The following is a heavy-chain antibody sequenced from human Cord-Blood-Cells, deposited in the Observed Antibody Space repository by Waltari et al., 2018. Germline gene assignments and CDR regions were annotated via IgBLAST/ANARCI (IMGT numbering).Heavy chain of an antibody. D-gene: IGHD1-7*01. CDR1: GFTFSSYA. Sequence: QVQLVESGGGVVQPGRSLRLSCAASGFTFSSYAMHWVRQAPGKGLEWVAFISYDGSNKYYADSVKGRFTISRDNSKNTLYLQMNSLRAEDTAVYYCAGWNYDAFDIWGQGTMVTVSS. J-gene: IGHJ3*02. CDR2: ISYDGSNK. CDR3: AGWNYDAFDI. V-gene: IGHV3-30-3*01.